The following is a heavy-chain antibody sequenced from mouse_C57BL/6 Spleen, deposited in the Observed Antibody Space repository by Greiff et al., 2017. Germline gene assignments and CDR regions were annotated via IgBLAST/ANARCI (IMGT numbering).Heavy chain of an antibody. Sequence: QVTLKESGPGILQSSQTLSLTCSFSGFSLSTSGMGVSWIRQPSGKGLEWLAYIYWDDDKRYNPSLKSRLTISKATSRSQVFLKITSVDTADTATYYCARMGYGNYGFDYGRQGTTLTVSS. CDR3: ARMGYGNYGFDY. CDR2: IYWDDDK. CDR1: GFSLSTSGMG. V-gene: IGHV8-12*01. J-gene: IGHJ2*01. D-gene: IGHD2-10*02.